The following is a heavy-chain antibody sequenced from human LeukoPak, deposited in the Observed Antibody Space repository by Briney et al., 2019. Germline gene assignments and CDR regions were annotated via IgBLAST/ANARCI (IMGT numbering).Heavy chain of an antibody. CDR3: ARPLLPRLSSGWFN. J-gene: IGHJ4*02. CDR2: IYYSGST. V-gene: IGHV4-39*01. CDR1: GGSISSSSYY. D-gene: IGHD6-19*01. Sequence: PSETLSLTCTVSGGSISSSSYYWGWIRQPPGKGLEWIGSIYYSGSTYYNPSLKSRVTISVDTSKNQFSLKLSSVTAADTAVYYCARPLLPRLSSGWFNWGQGTLVTVSS.